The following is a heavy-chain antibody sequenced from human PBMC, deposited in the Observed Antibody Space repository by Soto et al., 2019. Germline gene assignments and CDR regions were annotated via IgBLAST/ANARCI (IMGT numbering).Heavy chain of an antibody. CDR2: FDPEDGET. CDR1: GYTLTELS. V-gene: IGHV1-24*01. D-gene: IGHD3-22*01. J-gene: IGHJ4*02. Sequence: GASVKVSCKVSGYTLTELSMHWVRQAPGKGLEWMGGFDPEDGETIYAQKFQGRVTMTEDTSTDTAYMELSSLRSEDTAVYYCARDYTSSYNYDSTNYGYFDFWGLGTLVTVSS. CDR3: ARDYTSSYNYDSTNYGYFDF.